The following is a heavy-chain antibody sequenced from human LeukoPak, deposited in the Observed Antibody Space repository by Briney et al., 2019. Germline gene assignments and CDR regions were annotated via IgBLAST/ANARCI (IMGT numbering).Heavy chain of an antibody. J-gene: IGHJ5*02. V-gene: IGHV1-8*01. CDR1: GYTFTPYD. D-gene: IGHD6-19*01. CDR2: MNPNSGNT. Sequence: ASVNVSCKASGYTFTPYDINWVRQATGQGLEWMGWMNPNSGNTGYTHKFQGTVTMTTNTSISTAYIELSSLRSEDTAVYYCARGRGSGHKENWFDPWGQGTLVTVSS. CDR3: ARGRGSGHKENWFDP.